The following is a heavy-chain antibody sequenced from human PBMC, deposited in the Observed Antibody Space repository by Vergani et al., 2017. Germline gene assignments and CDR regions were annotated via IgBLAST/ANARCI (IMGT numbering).Heavy chain of an antibody. D-gene: IGHD2-2*01. CDR1: GYTFTDYF. CDR2: INPNSGGT. CDR3: ARVGTSSTRDYFDY. Sequence: QVQLVQSGAEVKKPWASVKVSCKASGYTFTDYFMHWVRQAPGQGLEWMGWINPNSGGTNYAQKFQGRVTMTRDTSISTAYMELSNLRSDDTAVYYCARVGTSSTRDYFDYWVQGTLVTVSS. V-gene: IGHV1-2*02. J-gene: IGHJ4*02.